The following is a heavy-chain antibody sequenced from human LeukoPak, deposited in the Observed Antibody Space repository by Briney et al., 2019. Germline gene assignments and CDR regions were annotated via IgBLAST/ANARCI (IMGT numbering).Heavy chain of an antibody. CDR2: ISAYNGNT. V-gene: IGHV1-18*01. CDR3: ARDLHYDFWSGYLDY. D-gene: IGHD3-3*01. CDR1: GYTFTSYG. J-gene: IGHJ4*02. Sequence: ASVKVSCKASGYTFTSYGISWVRQAPGQGLEWMGWISAYNGNTNYAQKLQGRVTMTTDTSTSTAYMELRSLRSDDTAVYYCARDLHYDFWSGYLDYWGQGTLVTVSS.